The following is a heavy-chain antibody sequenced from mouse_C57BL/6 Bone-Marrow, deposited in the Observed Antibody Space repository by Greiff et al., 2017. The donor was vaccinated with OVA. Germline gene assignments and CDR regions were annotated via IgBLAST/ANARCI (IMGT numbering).Heavy chain of an antibody. V-gene: IGHV1-15*01. Sequence: QVQLKESGAELVRPGASVTLSCKASGYTFTDYEMHWVKQTPVHGLEWIGAIDPETGGTAYNQKFKGKAILTADKSSSTAYMELRSLTSEDSAVYYCTIWLRRAYWGQGTLVTVSA. D-gene: IGHD2-2*01. J-gene: IGHJ3*01. CDR1: GYTFTDYE. CDR2: IDPETGGT. CDR3: TIWLRRAY.